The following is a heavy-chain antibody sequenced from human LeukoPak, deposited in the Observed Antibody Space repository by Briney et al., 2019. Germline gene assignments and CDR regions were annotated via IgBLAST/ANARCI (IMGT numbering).Heavy chain of an antibody. J-gene: IGHJ6*03. Sequence: ASVKVSCKASGYTFTSYYMHWVRQAPGQGLEWMGIINPSGGSTSYAQKFQGRVTMTRDTSTSTVYMELSSLRSEDTDVYYCARSSGRSPNRDYMDVWGKGTTVTISS. CDR3: ARSSGRSPNRDYMDV. D-gene: IGHD1-14*01. CDR2: INPSGGST. CDR1: GYTFTSYY. V-gene: IGHV1-46*01.